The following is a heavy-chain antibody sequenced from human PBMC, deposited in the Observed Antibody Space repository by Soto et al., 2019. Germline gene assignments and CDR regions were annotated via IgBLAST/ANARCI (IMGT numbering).Heavy chain of an antibody. CDR3: ARVNSRSGTEYFDY. CDR1: GGSITSGGIY. Sequence: QVKLQESGPGLVQPAQTLSLSCTVSGGSITSGGIYWSWLRQHPRQGLEWIGYIYHSGSTTYNPSLTSRVTISVDTSKNQFSMTVTSMTVADTAVYYCARVNSRSGTEYFDYWGQGTLVTVSS. CDR2: IYHSGST. J-gene: IGHJ4*02. V-gene: IGHV4-31*03. D-gene: IGHD6-19*01.